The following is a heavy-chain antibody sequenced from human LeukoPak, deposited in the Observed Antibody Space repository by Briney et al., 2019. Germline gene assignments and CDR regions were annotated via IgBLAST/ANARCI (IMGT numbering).Heavy chain of an antibody. V-gene: IGHV3-48*02. J-gene: IGHJ4*02. Sequence: PGGSLRLSCAASGFTFSSYSMIWVRQAPGRGLEWVSYIVTSGSTIHYADSVKGRFTVSRDNSENSLYLQVNSLTDADTALYFCARVRGPTMATMYFDLWGQGALVTVPS. CDR2: IVTSGSTI. CDR1: GFTFSSYS. D-gene: IGHD5-24*01. CDR3: ARVRGPTMATMYFDL.